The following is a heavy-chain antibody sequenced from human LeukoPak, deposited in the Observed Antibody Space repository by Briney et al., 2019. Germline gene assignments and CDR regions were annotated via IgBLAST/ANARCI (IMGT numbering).Heavy chain of an antibody. CDR1: GYTFTDYY. D-gene: IGHD3-22*01. Sequence: ASVKVSCKASGYTFTDYYMHWVRQAPGQGLEWMGRINPNSGGTNYAQKFQARVTMTRDTSISPAYMELSRLRSDDTALYYCARAAYYYDGSGYYLGDWGQGTLVTVSS. J-gene: IGHJ4*02. V-gene: IGHV1-2*06. CDR3: ARAAYYYDGSGYYLGD. CDR2: INPNSGGT.